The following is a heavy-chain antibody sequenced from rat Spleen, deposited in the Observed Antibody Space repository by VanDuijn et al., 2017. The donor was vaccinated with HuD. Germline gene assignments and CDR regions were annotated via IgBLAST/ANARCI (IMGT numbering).Heavy chain of an antibody. CDR3: VRHDTSVYSNWFAY. J-gene: IGHJ3*01. CDR1: GFTFSDYY. V-gene: IGHV5-20*01. D-gene: IGHD4-3*01. Sequence: EVQLVESDGGLVQPGRSLKLSCAASGFTFSDYYMAWVRQAPTKGLEWVASISSGGGGTYYRDSVKGRFTISRDNAKSSLYLQMDSLRSEDTATYYCVRHDTSVYSNWFAYWGQGTLVTVSS. CDR2: ISSGGGGT.